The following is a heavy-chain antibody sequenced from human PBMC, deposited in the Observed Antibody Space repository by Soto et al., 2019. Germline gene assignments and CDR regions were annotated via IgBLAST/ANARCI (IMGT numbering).Heavy chain of an antibody. CDR1: GDSISSKTFF. V-gene: IGHV4-39*01. Sequence: SETLSLTCNVSGDSISSKTFFWDWIRQPPGKGLEWIGSIFYSGSSFYNPSLKSRVTLSVDTSKNQFSLKLSSATAADTAVYYCARHPPVTGRGVGFDPWGQGTLVTVSS. CDR3: ARHPPVTGRGVGFDP. J-gene: IGHJ5*02. D-gene: IGHD1-26*01. CDR2: IFYSGSS.